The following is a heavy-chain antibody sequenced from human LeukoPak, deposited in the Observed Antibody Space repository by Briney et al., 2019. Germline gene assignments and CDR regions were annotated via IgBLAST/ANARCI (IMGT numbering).Heavy chain of an antibody. CDR3: AKEEYGVGLYYFDY. D-gene: IGHD2-8*01. Sequence: PGGSLRLSCAASGFTFSSYAMSWVRQAPGKGVEGVSAISGSGGSTYYADSVKGRFTISRDNSKNTLYLQMNSLRAEDTAVYYCAKEEYGVGLYYFDYWGQGTLVTVSS. CDR2: ISGSGGST. J-gene: IGHJ4*02. CDR1: GFTFSSYA. V-gene: IGHV3-23*01.